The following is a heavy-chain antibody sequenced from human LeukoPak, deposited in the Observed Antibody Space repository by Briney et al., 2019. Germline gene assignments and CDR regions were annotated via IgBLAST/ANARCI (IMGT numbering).Heavy chain of an antibody. Sequence: SGTLSLTCAVSGGSISSSNWWSWVRKPPGKGLEWLGEIYHSGSTNYNPSLKSRVTISVDTSKNQFSLKLSSVTAADTAVCYCARAKFKYSGSYSAAFDIWGQGTMVTVSS. D-gene: IGHD1-26*01. J-gene: IGHJ3*02. CDR2: IYHSGST. V-gene: IGHV4-4*02. CDR1: GGSISSSNW. CDR3: ARAKFKYSGSYSAAFDI.